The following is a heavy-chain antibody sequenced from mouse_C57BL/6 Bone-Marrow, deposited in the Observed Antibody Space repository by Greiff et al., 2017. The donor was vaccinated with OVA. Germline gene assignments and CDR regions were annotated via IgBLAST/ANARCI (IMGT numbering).Heavy chain of an antibody. V-gene: IGHV1-82*01. D-gene: IGHD2-3*01. CDR3: AREKMAWFAY. CDR2: IYPGDGDT. CDR1: GYAFSSSW. Sequence: QVQLKQSGAELVKPGASVKISCKASGYAFSSSWMNWVKQRPGKGLEWIGRIYPGDGDTNYNGKFKGKATLTADKSSSTAYMQLSSLTSEDSAVYFCAREKMAWFAYWGQGTLVTVSA. J-gene: IGHJ3*01.